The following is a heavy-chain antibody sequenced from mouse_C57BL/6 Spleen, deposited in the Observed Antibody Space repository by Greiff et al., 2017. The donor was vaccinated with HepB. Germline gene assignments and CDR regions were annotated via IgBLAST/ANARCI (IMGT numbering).Heavy chain of an antibody. D-gene: IGHD1-2*01. J-gene: IGHJ2*01. CDR2: ISDGGSYT. CDR3: ARGGYLALFDY. Sequence: EVKLMESGGGLVKPGGSLKLSCAASGFTFSSYAMSWVRQTPEKRLEWVATISDGGSYTYYPDNVKGRFPISRDNAKNNLYLQMSHLKSEDTAMYYCARGGYLALFDYWGQGTTLTVSS. CDR1: GFTFSSYA. V-gene: IGHV5-4*03.